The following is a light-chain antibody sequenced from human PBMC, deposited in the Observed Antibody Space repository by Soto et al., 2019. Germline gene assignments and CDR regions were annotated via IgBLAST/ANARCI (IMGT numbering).Light chain of an antibody. J-gene: IGKJ1*01. V-gene: IGKV1-5*01. Sequence: DIQMTQSPSTLSASVGDRVTITCRASQSVSGWLSWYQQKPGKATKLLIYDASSLESGVPSRFSGSGSGTEFTLTISSLQPDDFASYYCQQYKSYSETFGQGTKVDIK. CDR2: DAS. CDR1: QSVSGW. CDR3: QQYKSYSET.